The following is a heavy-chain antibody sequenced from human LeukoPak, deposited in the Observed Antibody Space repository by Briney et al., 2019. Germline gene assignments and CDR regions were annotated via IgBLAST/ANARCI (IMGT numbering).Heavy chain of an antibody. J-gene: IGHJ4*02. CDR1: GFTFSSYA. Sequence: PGRSLRLSCAASGFTFSSYAMHWVRQAPGKGLEWVAVISYDGSNKYYADSVKGRFTISRDNSKNTLYLQMNSLRAEDTAVYYCARGGRYSGSPQGSDYFDYWGQGTLVTVSS. CDR3: ARGGRYSGSPQGSDYFDY. V-gene: IGHV3-30-3*01. CDR2: ISYDGSNK. D-gene: IGHD1-26*01.